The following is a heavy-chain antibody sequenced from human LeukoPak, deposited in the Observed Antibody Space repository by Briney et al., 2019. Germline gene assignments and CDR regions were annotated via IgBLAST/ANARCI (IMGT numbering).Heavy chain of an antibody. D-gene: IGHD3-22*01. Sequence: PSETLSLTCTVSGGSISSNSYYWGWIRQPPGKGLEWIGSIYYSGSTYYNPSLKSRVTISVDTSKNQFSLKLSSVTAADTAVYYCARVDYYDGLDYWGQGTLVTVSS. CDR1: GGSISSNSYY. J-gene: IGHJ4*02. CDR2: IYYSGST. V-gene: IGHV4-39*07. CDR3: ARVDYYDGLDY.